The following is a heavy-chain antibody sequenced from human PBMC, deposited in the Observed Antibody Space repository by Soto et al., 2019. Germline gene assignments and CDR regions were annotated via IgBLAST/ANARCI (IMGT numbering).Heavy chain of an antibody. V-gene: IGHV3-23*01. Sequence: EVQLLESGGGLVQPGGSLRLSCAASGFTFSSYAMSWVRQAPGKGLEWVSAISGSGGSTYYADSVKGRFTISRDNSKNTLYLQMNSLRAEDTAVYYCAKDSGWSSGWDEYFQHWGQGTLVTVSS. CDR3: AKDSGWSSGWDEYFQH. D-gene: IGHD6-19*01. J-gene: IGHJ1*01. CDR1: GFTFSSYA. CDR2: ISGSGGST.